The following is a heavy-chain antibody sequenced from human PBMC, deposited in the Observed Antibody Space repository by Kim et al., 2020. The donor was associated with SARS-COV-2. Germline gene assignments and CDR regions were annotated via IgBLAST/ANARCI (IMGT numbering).Heavy chain of an antibody. Sequence: ASVKVSCKASDNTFSSHDLTWVRQAPGQGLEWIGWSSAHSGNTNFAQKFQGRVALTTDAASTTAYMELRNLRFDDTAGYYCATKKRGYWYFDLWGRGTLV. V-gene: IGHV1-18*01. D-gene: IGHD3-3*01. CDR3: ATKKRGYWYFDL. J-gene: IGHJ2*01. CDR2: SSAHSGNT. CDR1: DNTFSSHD.